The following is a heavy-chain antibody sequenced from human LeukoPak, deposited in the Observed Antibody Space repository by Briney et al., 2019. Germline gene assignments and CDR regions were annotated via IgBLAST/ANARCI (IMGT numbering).Heavy chain of an antibody. D-gene: IGHD3-22*01. CDR3: AREGGDSSGYYYELGY. V-gene: IGHV1-2*02. J-gene: IGHJ4*02. Sequence: ASVKVSCKASGYTFTGYYMHWVRQAPGQGLEWMGWINPNSGGTNYAQKFQGRVTMTRDTSISTAYMELSRLRSDDTAVYYCAREGGDSSGYYYELGYRGQGTLVTVSS. CDR2: INPNSGGT. CDR1: GYTFTGYY.